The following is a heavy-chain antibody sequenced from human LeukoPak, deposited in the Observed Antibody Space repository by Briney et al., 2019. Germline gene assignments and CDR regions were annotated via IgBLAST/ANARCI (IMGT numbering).Heavy chain of an antibody. D-gene: IGHD2-15*01. CDR3: ARSWATDEDI. Sequence: SETLSLTCTVSGGSISSHYWSWIRQPPGKGLEWIGYIYYSGSTNYNPSLKGRVTISVDTSKNQFSLKLSSVTAADTAVYYCARSWATDEDIWGQGTLVTVSS. J-gene: IGHJ4*02. CDR1: GGSISSHY. V-gene: IGHV4-59*11. CDR2: IYYSGST.